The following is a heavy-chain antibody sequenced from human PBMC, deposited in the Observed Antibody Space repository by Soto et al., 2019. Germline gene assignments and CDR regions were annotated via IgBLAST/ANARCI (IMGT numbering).Heavy chain of an antibody. J-gene: IGHJ3*02. CDR3: ARDGATYYDILTGYYRANAFDI. Sequence: PSETLSLTCTVSGGSISSGGYYWSWIRQHPGKGLEWIGYIYYSGSTYYNPSLKSRVTISVDTSKNQFSLKLSSVTAADTAVYYCARDGATYYDILTGYYRANAFDIWGQGTMVTVSS. V-gene: IGHV4-31*03. CDR1: GGSISSGGYY. CDR2: IYYSGST. D-gene: IGHD3-9*01.